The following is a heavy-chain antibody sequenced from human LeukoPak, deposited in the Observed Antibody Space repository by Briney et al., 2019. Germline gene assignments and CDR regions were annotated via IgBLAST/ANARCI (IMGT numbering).Heavy chain of an antibody. CDR2: ISPSGGST. J-gene: IGHJ4*02. CDR3: ARYSQWLASDY. Sequence: ASVKVSCKASGYTFINYYMHWVRQAPGQGLEWMGLISPSGGSTSYAQKFQGRVTVTSDTSTTTVYMELSSLRSKDTAVYYCARYSQWLASDYWGQGTLVTVSS. D-gene: IGHD6-19*01. CDR1: GYTFINYY. V-gene: IGHV1-46*01.